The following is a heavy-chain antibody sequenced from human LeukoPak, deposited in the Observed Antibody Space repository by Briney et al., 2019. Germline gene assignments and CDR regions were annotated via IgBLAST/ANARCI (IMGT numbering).Heavy chain of an antibody. V-gene: IGHV1-8*01. J-gene: IGHJ4*02. CDR1: GYTFTSYN. D-gene: IGHD3-22*01. CDR2: MNPDTGNT. CDR3: ARGNYYDSSGFDY. Sequence: ASVKVSCKASGYTFTSYNINWVRQATGQGLEWMGWMNPDTGNTGYAQKFQGRVTMTRNTSISTAYMELSSLGSEDTAVYYCARGNYYDSSGFDYWGQGTLVTVSS.